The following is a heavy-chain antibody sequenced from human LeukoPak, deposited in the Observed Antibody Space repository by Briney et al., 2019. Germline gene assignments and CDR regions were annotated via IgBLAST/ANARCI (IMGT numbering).Heavy chain of an antibody. CDR2: IYYSGRT. CDR1: GGSISSHY. CDR3: ARTVYSSGWPYFDY. V-gene: IGHV4-59*08. D-gene: IGHD6-19*01. Sequence: SETLSLTCTVSGGSISSHYWSWIRQPPGKGLEWIGDIYYSGRTNYNPFLKSRVTISVDTSKNQFSLKLNSVTAADTAVYYCARTVYSSGWPYFDYWGQGTLVTVSS. J-gene: IGHJ4*02.